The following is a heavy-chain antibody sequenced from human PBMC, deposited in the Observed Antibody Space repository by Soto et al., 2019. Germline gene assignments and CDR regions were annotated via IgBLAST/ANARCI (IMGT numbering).Heavy chain of an antibody. V-gene: IGHV3-30*18. CDR1: GFTFSSYG. CDR3: AKDLEGATEVNWFDP. J-gene: IGHJ5*02. D-gene: IGHD1-26*01. Sequence: QVQLVESGGGVVQPGRSLRLSCAASGFTFSSYGMHWVRQASGKGLEWVAVISYDGSNKYYADSVKGRFTISRDNSKNTLYLQMNSLRAEDTAVYYCAKDLEGATEVNWFDPWGQGTLVTVSS. CDR2: ISYDGSNK.